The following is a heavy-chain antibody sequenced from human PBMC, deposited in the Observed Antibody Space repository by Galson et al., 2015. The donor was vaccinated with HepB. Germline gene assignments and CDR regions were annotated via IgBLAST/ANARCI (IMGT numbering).Heavy chain of an antibody. J-gene: IGHJ6*02. CDR1: GFTFSSYA. V-gene: IGHV3-23*01. CDR2: ISGGGGST. CDR3: AKGDDYVWGSSRSHGYGMDV. Sequence: LRLSCAASGFTFSSYAMTWVRQAPGKGLEWVSFISGGGGSTYHADSVRGRFTISRDNSKNTLYLQMNSLRAEDTAVYYCAKGDDYVWGSSRSHGYGMDVWGQGTTVTVSS. D-gene: IGHD3-16*02.